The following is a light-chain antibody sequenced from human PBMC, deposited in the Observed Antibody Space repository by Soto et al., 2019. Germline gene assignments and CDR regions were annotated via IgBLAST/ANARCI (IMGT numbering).Light chain of an antibody. CDR3: ASWDDSLKALL. Sequence: QPVLTQPPSASGTPEERVTISCSGGSSNIGINSVTWYQHLPGTAPKLLIYNSYQRPSGVPDRFSGSKSGTSASLAISGLQPDDDADYYGASWDDSLKALLFGGGTKLTVL. J-gene: IGLJ3*02. CDR2: NSY. CDR1: SSNIGINS. V-gene: IGLV1-44*01.